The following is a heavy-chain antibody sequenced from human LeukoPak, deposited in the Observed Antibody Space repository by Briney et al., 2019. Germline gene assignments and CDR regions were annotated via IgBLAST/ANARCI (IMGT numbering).Heavy chain of an antibody. J-gene: IGHJ3*02. CDR1: GGSISSSTFY. V-gene: IGHV4-39*07. Sequence: WETLSLTCTVSGGSISSSTFYWGWIRQPPGKGLGWIGSIYYSGSTYYNPSLKSRVTISVDTSKNQFSLKLTSVTAADTAVYYCARDKILDAFDIWGQGTMVTVSS. D-gene: IGHD3-3*01. CDR3: ARDKILDAFDI. CDR2: IYYSGST.